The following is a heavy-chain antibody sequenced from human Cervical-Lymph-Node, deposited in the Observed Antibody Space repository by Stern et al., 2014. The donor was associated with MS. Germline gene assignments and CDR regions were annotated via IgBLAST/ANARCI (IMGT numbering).Heavy chain of an antibody. D-gene: IGHD5-24*01. Sequence: VKLVESGAAVKKPGSSVKVSCKASGGTFSSYAITWVRPAPGQGLERMGGIIPILGTANYAQEVQGRVTITADESTSTAYMELSSLRSEDTAVYYCATGEGWLHPSDYWGQGTLVTVSS. CDR1: GGTFSSYA. J-gene: IGHJ4*02. V-gene: IGHV1-69*01. CDR3: ATGEGWLHPSDY. CDR2: IIPILGTA.